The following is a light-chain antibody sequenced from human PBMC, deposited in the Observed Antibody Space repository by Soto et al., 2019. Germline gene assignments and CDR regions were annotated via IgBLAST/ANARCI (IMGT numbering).Light chain of an antibody. CDR2: AAS. Sequence: DIQMTQSPSSLSASVGDRVTITCRASQAIYNYVAWYQQKPGKVPTLLISAASTLQSGVPSRFSGSGSGTDFTLTISSLQPEDVATYYCQKFSAVPTCGGGTKVEI. V-gene: IGKV1-27*01. CDR1: QAIYNY. J-gene: IGKJ4*01. CDR3: QKFSAVPT.